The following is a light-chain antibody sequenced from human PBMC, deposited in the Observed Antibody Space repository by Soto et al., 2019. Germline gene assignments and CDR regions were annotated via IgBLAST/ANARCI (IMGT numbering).Light chain of an antibody. V-gene: IGKV1-5*01. CDR2: DAS. CDR1: QSISRW. Sequence: DIQMTQSPSTLSASVGDRVTITCRASQSISRWLGWYQQKPGKAPNLLIFDASSLQSGVPSRFSGSGSGTEFTLTISSLQPDDFATYYCQQYKTYPLTFGGGTKVEIE. CDR3: QQYKTYPLT. J-gene: IGKJ4*01.